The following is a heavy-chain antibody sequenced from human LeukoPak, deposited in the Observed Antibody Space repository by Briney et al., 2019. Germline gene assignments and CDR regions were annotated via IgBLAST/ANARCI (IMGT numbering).Heavy chain of an antibody. Sequence: SETLSLTCTVSGGSISSSSYYWGWIRQPPGKGLEWIGSIYYSGSTYYNPSLKSRVTISVYTSKNQFSLKLSSVTAAAMSLYSCARHRSEVGLVVYAFGIWGQGTMVTVSS. CDR3: ARHRSEVGLVVYAFGI. CDR1: GGSISSSSYY. J-gene: IGHJ3*02. D-gene: IGHD2-2*01. CDR2: IYYSGST. V-gene: IGHV4-39*01.